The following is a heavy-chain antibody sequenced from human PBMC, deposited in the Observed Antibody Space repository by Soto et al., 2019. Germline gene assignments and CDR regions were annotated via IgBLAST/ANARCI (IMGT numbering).Heavy chain of an antibody. CDR3: ASVGVVVAATTSGYYYGMDV. Sequence: PGGSLRLSCAASGFTFSSYSMNWVRQAPGKGLEWVSSISSSSSYIYYADSVKGRFTISRDNAKNSLYLQMNSLRAEDTAVYYCASVGVVVAATTSGYYYGMDVWGQGTTVTVS. J-gene: IGHJ6*02. CDR1: GFTFSSYS. CDR2: ISSSSSYI. D-gene: IGHD2-15*01. V-gene: IGHV3-21*01.